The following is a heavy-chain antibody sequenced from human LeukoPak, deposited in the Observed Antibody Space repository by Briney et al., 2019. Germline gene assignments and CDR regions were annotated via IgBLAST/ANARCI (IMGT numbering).Heavy chain of an antibody. Sequence: SETLSLTCTVSGGFVSRGGYYWNWIRQHPGKGLEWIGFTSYSEGTYYNPSLMSRITISVDRSQNQFSLKMRDVTAADTAVYFCATADWESFYFDSWGQGALVAVSS. V-gene: IGHV4-31*03. CDR2: TSYSEGT. CDR3: ATADWESFYFDS. CDR1: GGFVSRGGYY. D-gene: IGHD1-26*01. J-gene: IGHJ4*02.